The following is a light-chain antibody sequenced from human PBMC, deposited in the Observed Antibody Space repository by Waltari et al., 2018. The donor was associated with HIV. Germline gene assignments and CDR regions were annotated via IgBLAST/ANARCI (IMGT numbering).Light chain of an antibody. CDR3: MQSREAPLT. V-gene: IGKV2D-29*01. J-gene: IGKJ4*01. CDR2: EVS. CDR1: QSLLYSDGRTY. Sequence: IVMTQSPLSLSVTPGQPASISCKSSQSLLYSDGRTYFHWYLQKPGQPPQLLIYEVSNQFSGVPDRFSGSGSGTDFTLKISRVEAEDVGVYYCMQSREAPLTFGGGTKVEIK.